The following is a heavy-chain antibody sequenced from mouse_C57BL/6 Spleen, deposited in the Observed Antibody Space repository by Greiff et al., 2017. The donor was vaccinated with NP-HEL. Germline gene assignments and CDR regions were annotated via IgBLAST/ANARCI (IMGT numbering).Heavy chain of an antibody. J-gene: IGHJ1*03. CDR3: TNYYGSSYWYFDV. CDR1: GFTFGNYW. D-gene: IGHD1-1*01. Sequence: EVKLQESGGGLVQPGGSMKLSCVASGFTFGNYWMNWVRQSPEKGLEWVAQIRLKSDNYATHYAESVKGRFTISRDDSKSSVYLQMNNLRAEDTGIYYCTNYYGSSYWYFDVWGTGTTVTVSS. CDR2: IRLKSDNYAT. V-gene: IGHV6-3*01.